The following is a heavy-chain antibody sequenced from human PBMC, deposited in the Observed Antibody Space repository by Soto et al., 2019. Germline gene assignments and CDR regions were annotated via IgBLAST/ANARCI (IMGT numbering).Heavy chain of an antibody. CDR2: ISGSGGST. Sequence: GGSMILSCAASGFTFSSYAMSWVRQAPGKGLEWVSAISGSGGSTYYADSVKGRFTISRDNSKNTLYLQMNSLRAEDTAVYYCAKSPSQTYYYDSSGQLDYWGQGTLVTVSS. J-gene: IGHJ4*02. V-gene: IGHV3-23*01. CDR1: GFTFSSYA. CDR3: AKSPSQTYYYDSSGQLDY. D-gene: IGHD3-22*01.